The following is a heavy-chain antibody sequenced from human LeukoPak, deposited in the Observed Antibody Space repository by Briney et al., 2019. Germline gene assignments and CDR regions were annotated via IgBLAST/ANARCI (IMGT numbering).Heavy chain of an antibody. CDR2: IYYSGST. Sequence: PSETLSLTCTVSGGSISSYYWSWIRQPPGKGLEWIGYIYYSGSTNYNPTLKSRVTISVDTSKNQFSLKLSSVTAADTAVYYCARVAMVRGLGPYGMDVWGQGTTVTVSS. D-gene: IGHD3-10*01. CDR1: GGSISSYY. J-gene: IGHJ6*02. CDR3: ARVAMVRGLGPYGMDV. V-gene: IGHV4-59*01.